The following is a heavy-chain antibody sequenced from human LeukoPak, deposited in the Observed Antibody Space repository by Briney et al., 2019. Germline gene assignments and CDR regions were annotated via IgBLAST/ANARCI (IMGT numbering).Heavy chain of an antibody. Sequence: SETLSLTCTVSGGSISSSSYYWGWIRQPPGKGLEWIGSIYYSGSTNYNPSLKSRVTISVDKSKNQFSLKLSSVTAADTAVYYCAGSYRGSDAFDIWGQGTMVTVSS. CDR3: AGSYRGSDAFDI. CDR2: IYYSGST. V-gene: IGHV4-39*07. CDR1: GGSISSSSYY. D-gene: IGHD1-26*01. J-gene: IGHJ3*02.